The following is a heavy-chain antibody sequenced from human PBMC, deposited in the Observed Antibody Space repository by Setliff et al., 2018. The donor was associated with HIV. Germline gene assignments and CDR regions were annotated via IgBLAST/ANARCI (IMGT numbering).Heavy chain of an antibody. Sequence: SETLSLTCSVSGGSMRSNIYYWGWIRLSPTKGLEWIGSIHLSDTYYNPSLKSRVTISVDTSKDKFSLKLTSLTAADTAVYYCARSSMAGFDYWGQGKLVTVSS. CDR2: IHLSDT. CDR1: GGSMRSNIYY. CDR3: ARSSMAGFDY. D-gene: IGHD6-19*01. J-gene: IGHJ4*02. V-gene: IGHV4-39*07.